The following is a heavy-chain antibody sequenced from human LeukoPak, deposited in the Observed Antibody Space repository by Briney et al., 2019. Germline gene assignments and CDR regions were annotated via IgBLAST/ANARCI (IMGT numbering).Heavy chain of an antibody. D-gene: IGHD1-26*01. CDR3: ALVGATGYYYYYMDV. Sequence: PSDPLSLPCTVSGGPISSSRYYWGWIRQPPGKGLEWIGSISYSGSTYYNPSLKSRVTISVDTSKNQFSLKLSSVTAADTAVYYCALVGATGYYYYYMDVWGKGTTVTVSS. V-gene: IGHV4-39*01. CDR2: ISYSGST. CDR1: GGPISSSRYY. J-gene: IGHJ6*03.